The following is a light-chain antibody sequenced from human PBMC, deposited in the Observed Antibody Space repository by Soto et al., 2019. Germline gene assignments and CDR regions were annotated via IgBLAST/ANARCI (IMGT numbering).Light chain of an antibody. CDR3: QHYDNWPPWA. CDR1: QSVSTH. Sequence: EIMLTQSPATPSLSPGERATLSCRASQSVSTHLSWYQQKPGQAPRLLIYDTSTRATGIPARFSGSGSGTEFTLTIRSLQSEDIAVYYCQHYDNWPPWAFGQGTKVDIK. CDR2: DTS. V-gene: IGKV3-15*01. J-gene: IGKJ1*01.